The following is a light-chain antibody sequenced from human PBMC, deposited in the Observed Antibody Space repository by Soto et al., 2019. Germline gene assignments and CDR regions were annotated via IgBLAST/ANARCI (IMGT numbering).Light chain of an antibody. CDR3: QQYNNWPPVT. CDR2: GAS. Sequence: EIVMTQSPATLSVSPGERATLSCRASQSVSGNLAWYQQKPGQAPRLLIYGASTRATGIPARFSGRGSGTEFTLNISSMQSEDSAVYYCQQYNNWPPVTFGGGTKVEIK. CDR1: QSVSGN. J-gene: IGKJ4*01. V-gene: IGKV3-15*01.